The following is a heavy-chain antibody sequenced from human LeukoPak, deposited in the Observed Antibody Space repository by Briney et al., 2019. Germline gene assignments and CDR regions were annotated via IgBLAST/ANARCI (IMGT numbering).Heavy chain of an antibody. V-gene: IGHV3-48*03. D-gene: IGHD5-12*01. CDR3: SCGEDGYDWDPFDY. Sequence: GGSLRLSCAASGFTFSSYEMNWVRQAPGKGLEWVSYISSSSSTIYYADSVKGRFTISRDNAKNSLYLQMNSLKADDTALYYFSCGEDGYDWDPFDYWGQGTLVTVSS. J-gene: IGHJ4*02. CDR1: GFTFSSYE. CDR2: ISSSSSTI.